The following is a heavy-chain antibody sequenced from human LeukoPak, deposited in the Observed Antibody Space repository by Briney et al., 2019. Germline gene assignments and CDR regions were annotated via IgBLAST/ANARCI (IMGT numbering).Heavy chain of an antibody. Sequence: GGSLRLSCAASGFTFSNYAMSWVRQAPGKGLEWVSAISANGGGTYYADSVKGRFTISRDNSKNTLYLQMNSLRAEDTAVYYCATVAVAGKGDYWGQGTLVTVSS. CDR3: ATVAVAGKGDY. D-gene: IGHD6-19*01. CDR2: ISANGGGT. CDR1: GFTFSNYA. J-gene: IGHJ4*02. V-gene: IGHV3-23*01.